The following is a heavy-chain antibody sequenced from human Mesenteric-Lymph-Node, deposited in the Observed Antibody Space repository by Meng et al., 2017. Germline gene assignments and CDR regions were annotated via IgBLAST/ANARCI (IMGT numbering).Heavy chain of an antibody. V-gene: IGHV1-2*02. CDR1: GYTFTGYY. Sequence: ASVKVSCKASGYTFTGYYMHWVRQAPGQGLEWMGWINPNSGGTNYAQKFQGRVTMTRDTSISTAYMELSRLRSDDTAVYYCARDLGSGWYWDEFDYWGQGTLVTGAS. CDR2: INPNSGGT. J-gene: IGHJ4*02. D-gene: IGHD6-19*01. CDR3: ARDLGSGWYWDEFDY.